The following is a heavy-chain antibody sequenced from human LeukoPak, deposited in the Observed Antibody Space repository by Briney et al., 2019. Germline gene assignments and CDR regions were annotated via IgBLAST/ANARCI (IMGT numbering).Heavy chain of an antibody. CDR1: GGSSSGYY. J-gene: IGHJ3*02. D-gene: IGHD3-22*01. Sequence: SETLSLTCAVYGGSSSGYYCSWVRQPPGKGLEWIGEINRGGSTSYNPSLKSRVTISVDTSKNQFSLKLSSVTAADTAVYYCARELGGYYYDSSGSYDAFDIWGQGTMVTVSS. CDR3: ARELGGYYYDSSGSYDAFDI. CDR2: INRGGST. V-gene: IGHV4-34*01.